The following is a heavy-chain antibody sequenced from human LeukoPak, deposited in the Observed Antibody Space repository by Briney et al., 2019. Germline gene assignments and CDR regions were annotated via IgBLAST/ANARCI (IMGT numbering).Heavy chain of an antibody. J-gene: IGHJ5*02. Sequence: VASVKVSCKTSGYTFIRHWMHWVRQAPGQGLEWMGIINPKDGATDFAQRFQGRVTMTTDTSTSTVYMELSSLRSEDTAVYYCARDHSNEMCGGDCFASWFDPWGQGTLVTVS. D-gene: IGHD2-21*02. CDR2: INPKDGAT. V-gene: IGHV1-46*01. CDR1: GYTFIRHW. CDR3: ARDHSNEMCGGDCFASWFDP.